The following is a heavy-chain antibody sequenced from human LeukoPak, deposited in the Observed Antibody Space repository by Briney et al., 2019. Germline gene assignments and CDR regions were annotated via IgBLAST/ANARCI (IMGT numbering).Heavy chain of an antibody. V-gene: IGHV3-23*01. CDR1: GLTFSSYG. D-gene: IGHD5-18*01. J-gene: IGHJ4*02. CDR2: ISGSGGST. Sequence: GGTLRLSCAASGLTFSSYGMNWVRQAPGMGLEWVSGISGSGGSTHYADSVKGRFTISRDNSKNTLFLQMNSLRAEDTAVYYCAKDRLAYSYAQPFDYWGQGTLVTVSS. CDR3: AKDRLAYSYAQPFDY.